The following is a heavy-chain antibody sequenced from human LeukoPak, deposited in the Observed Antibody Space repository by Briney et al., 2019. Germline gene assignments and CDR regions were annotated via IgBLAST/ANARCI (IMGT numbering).Heavy chain of an antibody. Sequence: GGSLRLSCVASGFTFSSYWMHWVRQDPRKGLVWVSRINGDGRNINYADSVRGRFTISRDNAKNTLYLQMNSLRAEDTAVYYCARWRVGATIDAFDIWGQGTMVTVSS. J-gene: IGHJ3*02. CDR2: INGDGRNI. V-gene: IGHV3-74*01. D-gene: IGHD1-26*01. CDR3: ARWRVGATIDAFDI. CDR1: GFTFSSYW.